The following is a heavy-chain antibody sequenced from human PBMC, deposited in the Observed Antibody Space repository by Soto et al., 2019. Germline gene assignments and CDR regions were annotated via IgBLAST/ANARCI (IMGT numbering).Heavy chain of an antibody. V-gene: IGHV3-7*05. CDR1: GFTFSSYW. Sequence: GGSLRLSCAASGFTFSSYWMSWVRQAPGKGLEWVANIKQDGSEKYYVDSVKGRFTISRDNAKNSLYLQMNSLRAEDTAVYYCARDVLLTTGTTLFWYYYYGMDVWGQGTTVTVSS. CDR3: ARDVLLTTGTTLFWYYYYGMDV. CDR2: IKQDGSEK. D-gene: IGHD1-1*01. J-gene: IGHJ6*02.